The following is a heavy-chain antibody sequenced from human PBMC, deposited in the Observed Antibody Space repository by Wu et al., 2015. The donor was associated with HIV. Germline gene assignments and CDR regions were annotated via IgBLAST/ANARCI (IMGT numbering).Heavy chain of an antibody. V-gene: IGHV1-18*01. CDR2: SALTMVNT. J-gene: IGHJ3*02. CDR1: GYTFTSYG. CDR3: ARDYGGNHDAFDI. Sequence: QVELLQSGAEVKKPGASVKVSCKASGYTFTSYGISWARQALDKGLSGWDGSALTMVNTNYAQKLQGRVTMTTDTSTSTAYMELRSLRSDDTAVYYCARDYGGNHDAFDIWGQGTMVTVSS. D-gene: IGHD4-23*01.